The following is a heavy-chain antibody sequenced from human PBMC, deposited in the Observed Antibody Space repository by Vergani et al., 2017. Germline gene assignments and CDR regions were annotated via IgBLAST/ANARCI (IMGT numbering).Heavy chain of an antibody. CDR1: GGSISSGDYY. J-gene: IGHJ6*03. CDR3: AREDISLTVEGANYMDI. D-gene: IGHD3-22*01. CDR2: IDYSGST. V-gene: IGHV4-30-4*08. Sequence: QVQLQESGPGLVKPSQTLSLTCTVTGGSISSGDYYCSWLREPPGKGLEWIGYIDYSGSTYYNPSLKSRVTISVDTSKNLFSLQLQSVTPEDTAVYYCAREDISLTVEGANYMDIWGKGTTVTVAS.